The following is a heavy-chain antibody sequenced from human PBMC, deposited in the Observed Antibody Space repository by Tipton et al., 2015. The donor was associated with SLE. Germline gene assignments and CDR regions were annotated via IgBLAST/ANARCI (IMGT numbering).Heavy chain of an antibody. Sequence: QLVQSGGDLVQPGRSLRLSCAASGFTFSSYVMSWVRQAPGKGLEWVSGIGWNSGSIDYADSVKGRFTISRDNAKDSLYLQMNSLRVEDTALYYCARDRGGLVDTGMIEYWGQGTLVTVSS. CDR2: IGWNSGSI. CDR1: GFTFSSYV. CDR3: ARDRGGLVDTGMIEY. V-gene: IGHV3-9*01. D-gene: IGHD5-18*01. J-gene: IGHJ4*02.